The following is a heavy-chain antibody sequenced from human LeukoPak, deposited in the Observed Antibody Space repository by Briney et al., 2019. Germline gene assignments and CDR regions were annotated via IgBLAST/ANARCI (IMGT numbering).Heavy chain of an antibody. CDR1: GGSLSDYT. CDR3: ARDGLLTRTGMDV. J-gene: IGHJ6*03. CDR2: IIPMLGTT. D-gene: IGHD3/OR15-3a*01. Sequence: SVKVSCKTSGGSLSDYTIGWVRQAPGQGLEWMGGIIPMLGTTKYAQNFQGRVTITTDDSSSTVYMELSSLRFEDTASYFCARDGLLTRTGMDVWCKGTTVTVSS. V-gene: IGHV1-69*16.